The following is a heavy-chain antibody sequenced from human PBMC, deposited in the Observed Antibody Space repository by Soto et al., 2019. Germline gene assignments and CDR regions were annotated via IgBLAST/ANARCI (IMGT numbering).Heavy chain of an antibody. J-gene: IGHJ4*02. D-gene: IGHD6-13*01. CDR1: GFTFSGSA. Sequence: EVQLVESGGGLVQPGGSLKLSCAASGFTFSGSAMHWVRQASGKGLEWVGRIRSKANSYATAYAASVKGRFTISRDDSKNTAYLQMNSLKPEDTAVYYCRFHSSSWYPSDYWGQGTLVTVSS. CDR3: RFHSSSWYPSDY. CDR2: IRSKANSYAT. V-gene: IGHV3-73*02.